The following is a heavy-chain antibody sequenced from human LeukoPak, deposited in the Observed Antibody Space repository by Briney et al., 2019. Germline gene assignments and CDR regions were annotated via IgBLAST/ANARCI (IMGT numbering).Heavy chain of an antibody. Sequence: ASVKVSCKASGGTFSSYAISWVRQAPGQGLEWMGGINPYSGGTHYALIFQDRVTMTRDTSISTAYMELSRLRSDDTAVYYCARRIAGRLINDAFDIWGQGTMVTVSS. CDR1: GGTFSSYA. J-gene: IGHJ3*02. CDR3: ARRIAGRLINDAFDI. CDR2: INPYSGGT. V-gene: IGHV1-2*02. D-gene: IGHD6-6*01.